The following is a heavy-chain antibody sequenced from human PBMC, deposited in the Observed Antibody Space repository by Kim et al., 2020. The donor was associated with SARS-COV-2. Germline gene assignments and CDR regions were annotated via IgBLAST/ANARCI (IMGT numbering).Heavy chain of an antibody. D-gene: IGHD2-2*01. CDR2: INTNTGNP. CDR1: GYTFTSYA. V-gene: IGHV7-4-1*02. J-gene: IGHJ5*02. Sequence: ASVKVSCKASGYTFTSYAMNWVRQAPGQGLEWMGWINTNTGNPTYAQGFTGRFVFSLDTSVSTAYLQISSLKAEDTAVYYCARDRIDIVVVPAASGHAKDHRLFRWFDPWGQGTLVTVSS. CDR3: ARDRIDIVVVPAASGHAKDHRLFRWFDP.